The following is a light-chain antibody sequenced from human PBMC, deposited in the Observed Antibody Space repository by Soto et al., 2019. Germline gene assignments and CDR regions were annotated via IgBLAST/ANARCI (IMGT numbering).Light chain of an antibody. Sequence: EVALTQSPGTLSLSPGERANLSCRASQTIANNYLTWYQQKPGQAPRVLIYDASTRAAGIPDRFSGSGSGTDFTLTISRLEPEDFAVYYCQQFSSSPCTFGRGTKVDIK. CDR2: DAS. J-gene: IGKJ1*01. CDR3: QQFSSSPCT. V-gene: IGKV3-20*01. CDR1: QTIANNY.